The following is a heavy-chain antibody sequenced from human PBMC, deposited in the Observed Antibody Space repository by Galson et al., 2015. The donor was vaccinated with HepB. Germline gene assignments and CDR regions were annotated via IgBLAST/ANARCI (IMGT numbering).Heavy chain of an antibody. V-gene: IGHV3-23*01. CDR3: AKDWMITFGGVIAGPYMYV. CDR2: ISGSGGST. D-gene: IGHD3-16*02. Sequence: SLRLSCAASGFTFGSYAMSWVRQAPGKGLEWVSAISGSGGSTYYADSVKGRFTISRDNSKNTLYLQMNSLRAEDTAVYYCAKDWMITFGGVIAGPYMYVWGKGTTFTVSS. CDR1: GFTFGSYA. J-gene: IGHJ6*03.